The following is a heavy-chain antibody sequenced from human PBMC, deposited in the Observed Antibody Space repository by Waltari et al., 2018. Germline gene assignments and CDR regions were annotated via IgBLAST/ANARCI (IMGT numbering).Heavy chain of an antibody. J-gene: IGHJ4*02. CDR2: ISGSGGST. D-gene: IGHD6-13*01. CDR1: GFTFRGID. V-gene: IGHV3-23*01. CDR3: AKDHTSSWSPFDY. Sequence: EVQLLETGGGLVQAVGSLRVCCAAFGFTFRGIDRSWVRQAPGKGLEWVSAISGSGGSTYYAESVKGRFTISRDNSKNTLYLQMSSLRAEDTAVYYCAKDHTSSWSPFDYWGQGTLVTVSS.